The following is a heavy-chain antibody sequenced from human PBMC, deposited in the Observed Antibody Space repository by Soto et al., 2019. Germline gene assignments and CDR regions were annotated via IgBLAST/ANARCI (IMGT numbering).Heavy chain of an antibody. CDR1: GGSISSSNW. J-gene: IGHJ5*02. Sequence: PSETLSLTCAVSGGSISSSNWWSWVRQPPGKGLEWIGEIYHSGSTNYNPSLKSRVTISVDKSKNQFSLKLSSVTAADTAVYYCARDRLGHGGEQQLVNWFDPWGQGTLVTVSS. CDR2: IYHSGST. CDR3: ARDRLGHGGEQQLVNWFDP. D-gene: IGHD6-13*01. V-gene: IGHV4-4*02.